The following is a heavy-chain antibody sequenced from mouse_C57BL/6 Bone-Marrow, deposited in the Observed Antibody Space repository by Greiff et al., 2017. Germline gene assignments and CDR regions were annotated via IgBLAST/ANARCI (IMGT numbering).Heavy chain of an antibody. J-gene: IGHJ3*01. CDR1: GYAFSSSW. CDR2: LYPGDGDT. CDR3: ARGGYDAWFAY. V-gene: IGHV1-82*01. D-gene: IGHD2-2*01. Sequence: QVQLKESGPELVKPGASVKISCKASGYAFSSSWMNWVKQRPGKGLAWIGRLYPGDGDTNYNGKFKGKATLTADKSSSTAYMQLSSLTSEDSAVYFCARGGYDAWFAYWGQGTLVTVSA.